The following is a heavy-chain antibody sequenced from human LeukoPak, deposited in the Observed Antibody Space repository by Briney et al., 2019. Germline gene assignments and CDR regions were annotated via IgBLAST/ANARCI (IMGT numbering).Heavy chain of an antibody. J-gene: IGHJ4*02. Sequence: SVTVSCKASGGTFSSYAISWVRQAPGQGLEWMGRIIPILGIANYAQKFQGRVTITADKSTSTAYMELSSLRSEDTAVYYCARVGENFRTTVTTLNYWGQGTLVTVSS. V-gene: IGHV1-69*04. CDR3: ARVGENFRTTVTTLNY. D-gene: IGHD4-17*01. CDR2: IIPILGIA. CDR1: GGTFSSYA.